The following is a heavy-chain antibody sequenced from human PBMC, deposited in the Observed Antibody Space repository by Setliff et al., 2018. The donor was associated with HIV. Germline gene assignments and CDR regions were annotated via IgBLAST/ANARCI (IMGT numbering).Heavy chain of an antibody. V-gene: IGHV3-48*03. CDR1: GFTFSSYD. J-gene: IGHJ4*02. CDR2: ISHGGATK. D-gene: IGHD1-1*01. CDR3: ARARGTNWPFDY. Sequence: GGSLRLSCAASGFTFSSYDMNWVRQAPGKALEWISFISHGGATKYYADSVKGRFTISRDNAKNTLYLQMNSLRAEDTAVYYCARARGTNWPFDYWGQGTLVTVSS.